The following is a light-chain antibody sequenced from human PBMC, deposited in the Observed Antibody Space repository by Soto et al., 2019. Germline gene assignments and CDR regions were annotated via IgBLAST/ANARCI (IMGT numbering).Light chain of an antibody. Sequence: EIVLTQSPGTLSLSPAERATLSCRASQSVSSSYLAWYQQKPGQAPRLLIYGASSRATGIPDRFSGSGSGTDFTLTISRLEPEDFALYYCQQYGNSPLTFGQGTRLEIK. J-gene: IGKJ5*01. CDR2: GAS. V-gene: IGKV3-20*01. CDR3: QQYGNSPLT. CDR1: QSVSSSY.